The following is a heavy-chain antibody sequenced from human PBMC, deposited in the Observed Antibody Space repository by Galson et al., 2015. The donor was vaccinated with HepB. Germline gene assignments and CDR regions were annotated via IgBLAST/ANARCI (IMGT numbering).Heavy chain of an antibody. V-gene: IGHV3-23*01. CDR3: ARDYCTNGVCYLSYFDY. D-gene: IGHD2-8*01. Sequence: SLRLSCAASGFTFSSYAMSWVRQAPGKGLEWVSAISGSGGSTYYADSVKGRFTISRDNSKNTLYLQMNSLRAEDTAVYYCARDYCTNGVCYLSYFDYWGQGTLVTVSS. CDR1: GFTFSSYA. CDR2: ISGSGGST. J-gene: IGHJ4*02.